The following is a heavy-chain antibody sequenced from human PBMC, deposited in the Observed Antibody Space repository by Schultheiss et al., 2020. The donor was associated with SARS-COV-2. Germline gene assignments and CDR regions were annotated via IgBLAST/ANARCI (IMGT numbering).Heavy chain of an antibody. CDR2: IYYSGST. D-gene: IGHD3-3*01. V-gene: IGHV4-39*07. CDR3: ARGWSGYYYPSYFDY. Sequence: SETLSLTCTVSGGSISSGSYYWDWIRQPPGKGLEWIGSIYYSGSTYYNPSLKSRVTISVDTSKNQFSLKLSSVTAADTAVYYCARGWSGYYYPSYFDYWGQGTLVTVSS. CDR1: GGSISSGSYY. J-gene: IGHJ4*02.